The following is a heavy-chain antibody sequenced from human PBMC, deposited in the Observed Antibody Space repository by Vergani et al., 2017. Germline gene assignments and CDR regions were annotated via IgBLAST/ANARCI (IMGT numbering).Heavy chain of an antibody. CDR3: ARDRRGYSSGWYDPDREYFEH. CDR2: ISSSSSYI. J-gene: IGHJ1*01. CDR1: GFTFSSYS. V-gene: IGHV3-21*01. Sequence: EVQLVESGGGLVKPGGSLRLSCAASGFTFSSYSMNWVRQAPGQGLEWVSSISSSSSYIYYADAVKGRFTISRDNAKNSLYLQMNSLGAEDTGGYYFARDRRGYSSGWYDPDREYFEHWGQGTLVTVSS. D-gene: IGHD6-19*01.